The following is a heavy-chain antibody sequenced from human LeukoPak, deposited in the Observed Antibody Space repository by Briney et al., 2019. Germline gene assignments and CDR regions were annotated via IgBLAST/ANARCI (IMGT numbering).Heavy chain of an antibody. D-gene: IGHD2-8*02. CDR1: GFTFDDYA. CDR2: ISWNSGSL. V-gene: IGHV3-9*01. CDR3: VRENTGPDY. Sequence: GGSLRLSCAASGFTFDDYAMHWVRQAPGKGLEWVSGISWNSGSLGYADSVKGRFTISRDNAKNSLYLQMNSLRAEDTAVYYCVRENTGPDYWGQGTLVTVSS. J-gene: IGHJ4*02.